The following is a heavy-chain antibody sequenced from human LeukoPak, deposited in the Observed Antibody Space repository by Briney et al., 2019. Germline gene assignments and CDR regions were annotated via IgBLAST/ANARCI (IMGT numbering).Heavy chain of an antibody. V-gene: IGHV3-74*01. CDR2: INSDGSST. CDR1: GFTFSRYW. Sequence: GGSLRLSCEASGFTFSRYWMHWVRQAPGKGLVWVSRINSDGSSTTYADSVKGRFTISRDNAKNTLYLQMNSLRAEDTAVYYCARHNFGENIGFDPWGQGTLVTVSS. J-gene: IGHJ5*02. CDR3: ARHNFGENIGFDP. D-gene: IGHD2/OR15-2a*01.